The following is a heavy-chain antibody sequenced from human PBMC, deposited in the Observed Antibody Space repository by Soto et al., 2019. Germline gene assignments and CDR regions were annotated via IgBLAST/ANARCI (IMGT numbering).Heavy chain of an antibody. D-gene: IGHD2-15*01. CDR2: IYYSGST. CDR3: ARARGARYFDY. J-gene: IGHJ4*02. CDR1: GGSISSYY. V-gene: IGHV4-59*08. Sequence: PSETLCLTCTVSGGSISSYYWSGIRQPPGKGLEWIGYIYYSGSTNYNPSLKSRVTISVDTSKNQFSLKLSSVTAADTAVYYCARARGARYFDYWGQGTLVTVSS.